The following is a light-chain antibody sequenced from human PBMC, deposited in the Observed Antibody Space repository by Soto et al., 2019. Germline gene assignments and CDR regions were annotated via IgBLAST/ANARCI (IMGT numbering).Light chain of an antibody. CDR3: QQYGNWPPWT. Sequence: EIVMTQSPATLSASPGERAALSCRASQSVSSYLAWYQQKPGQAPRLLIYGGSTRATGIPARFSGSGSGTEFTLIISSLQSEDFVVDYCQQYGNWPPWTFGQGTKVEIK. CDR1: QSVSSY. J-gene: IGKJ1*01. CDR2: GGS. V-gene: IGKV3-15*01.